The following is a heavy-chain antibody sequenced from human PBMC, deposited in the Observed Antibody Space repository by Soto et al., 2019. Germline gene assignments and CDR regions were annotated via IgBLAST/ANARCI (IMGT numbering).Heavy chain of an antibody. D-gene: IGHD6-19*01. CDR1: GFTFSSYA. J-gene: IGHJ4*02. CDR2: ISGSGGST. V-gene: IGHV3-23*01. CDR3: AKVSHQQWLAPFDY. Sequence: GGSLRLSCAASGFTFSSYAISWVRQAPGKGLEWVSAISGSGGSTYYADSVKGRFTISRDNSKNTLYLQMNSLRAEDTAVYYCAKVSHQQWLAPFDYWGQGTLVTVPQ.